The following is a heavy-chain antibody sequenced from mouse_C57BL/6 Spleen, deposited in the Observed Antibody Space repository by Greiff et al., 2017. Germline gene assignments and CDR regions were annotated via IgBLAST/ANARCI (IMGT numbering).Heavy chain of an antibody. V-gene: IGHV1-80*01. J-gene: IGHJ3*01. D-gene: IGHD2-2*01. CDR2: IYPGDGDT. Sequence: QVQLQQSGAELVKPGASVKISCKASGYAFSSYWMNWVKQRPGKGLEWIGQIYPGDGDTNYNGKFKGKATLTADKSSSTAYMQLSSLTSEDSAVYFCARLGEMYYGYVYWGQGTLVTVSA. CDR1: GYAFSSYW. CDR3: ARLGEMYYGYVY.